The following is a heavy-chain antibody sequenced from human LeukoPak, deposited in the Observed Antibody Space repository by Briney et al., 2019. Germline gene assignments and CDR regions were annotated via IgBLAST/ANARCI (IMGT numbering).Heavy chain of an antibody. D-gene: IGHD6-6*01. CDR3: TRGQRLVDY. CDR1: GFTFSSYA. J-gene: IGHJ4*02. Sequence: GGSLRLSCAASGFTFSSYAMSWVRQAPGKGLEWVSAISGSGDSTYSTDSVKGRFTISRDNSKNTLYLQMNSLRAEDTAVYYCTRGQRLVDYWGQGTLVTVSS. V-gene: IGHV3-23*01. CDR2: ISGSGDST.